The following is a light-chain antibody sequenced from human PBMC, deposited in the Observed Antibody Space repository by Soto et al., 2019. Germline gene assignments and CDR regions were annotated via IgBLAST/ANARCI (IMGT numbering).Light chain of an antibody. CDR2: RNN. CDR1: SSNIGSNS. V-gene: IGLV1-47*01. Sequence: QSVLTQPPSASGTPGQRVTISCSGSSSNIGSNSVYWYQQLPGTAPKLLIYRNNQRPSGVPDRFSGSRSGTSASLAISGLRSEDEADYYCAAWDDSLSGPEFGGGTKLTVL. J-gene: IGLJ3*02. CDR3: AAWDDSLSGPE.